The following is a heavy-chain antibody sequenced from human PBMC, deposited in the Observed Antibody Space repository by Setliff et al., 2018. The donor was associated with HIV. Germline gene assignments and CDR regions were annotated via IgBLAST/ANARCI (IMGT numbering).Heavy chain of an antibody. CDR3: AKISVYVSSGYLAYYFDD. CDR2: INAGDGNT. V-gene: IGHV1-3*01. D-gene: IGHD3-22*01. CDR1: GYTFTSYS. Sequence: ASVKVSCKASGYTFTSYSIHWVRQAPGQRLEWMGWINAGDGNTKYSQKFQGRVTITRDTSASTAYMELSSLRSEDTAVYYCAKISVYVSSGYLAYYFDDWGQGTLVTVSS. J-gene: IGHJ4*02.